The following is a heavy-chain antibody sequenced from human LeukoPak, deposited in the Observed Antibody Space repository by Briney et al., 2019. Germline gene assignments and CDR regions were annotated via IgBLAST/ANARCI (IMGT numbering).Heavy chain of an antibody. J-gene: IGHJ4*02. CDR3: VTDSTIIPIAYDRGDYWGFLDY. Sequence: GGSLRLSCAASGFTLTNAWMSWVRQAPGKGLEWVGRIKSKTDGGATDYAAPVKGRFTISRDDSENTLYLQMDSLKTEDTAVYHCVTDSTIIPIAYDRGDYWGFLDYWGRGTLVTVSS. V-gene: IGHV3-15*01. CDR1: GFTLTNAW. D-gene: IGHD3-22*01. CDR2: IKSKTDGGAT.